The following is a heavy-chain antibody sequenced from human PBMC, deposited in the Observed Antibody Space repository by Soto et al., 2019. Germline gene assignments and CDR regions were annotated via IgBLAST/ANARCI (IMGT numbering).Heavy chain of an antibody. V-gene: IGHV4-39*01. D-gene: IGHD3-3*01. CDR2: IYYSGST. J-gene: IGHJ4*02. CDR1: GVSISSSSYY. CDR3: ARPRYYDFWSGYDAFDY. Sequence: SETLSLTCTVSGVSISSSSYYWGWIRQPPGKGLEWIGSIYYSGSTYYNPSLKSRVTISVDTSKNQFSLKLSSVTAADTAVYYCARPRYYDFWSGYDAFDYWGEGTLVTVTS.